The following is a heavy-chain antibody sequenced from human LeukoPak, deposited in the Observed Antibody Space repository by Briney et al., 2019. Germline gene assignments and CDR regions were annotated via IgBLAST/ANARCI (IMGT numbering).Heavy chain of an antibody. V-gene: IGHV3-33*01. CDR3: ARLGSIAAAGTPDY. Sequence: TGGSLRLSCAASGFTFSTYAMHWVRQAPGKGLEWVAVIWYDGIDKYYADSVKGRFTISRDNSKNTLYLQMNSLRAEDTAVYYCARLGSIAAAGTPDYWGQGTLVTVSS. CDR1: GFTFSTYA. D-gene: IGHD6-13*01. J-gene: IGHJ4*02. CDR2: IWYDGIDK.